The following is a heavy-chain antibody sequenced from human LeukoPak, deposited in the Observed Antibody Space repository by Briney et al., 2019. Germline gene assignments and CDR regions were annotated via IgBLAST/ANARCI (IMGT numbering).Heavy chain of an antibody. J-gene: IGHJ4*02. CDR2: INPNSGGT. CDR1: GYTFTGYY. V-gene: IGHV1-2*02. Sequence: ASVKVSCKASGYTFTGYYMHWVRQAPGQGLEWMGWINPNSGGTNYAQKLQGRVTMTTDTSTSTAYMELRSLRSDDTAVYYCARSPGSSHRALDYWGQGTLVTVSS. CDR3: ARSPGSSHRALDY. D-gene: IGHD1-26*01.